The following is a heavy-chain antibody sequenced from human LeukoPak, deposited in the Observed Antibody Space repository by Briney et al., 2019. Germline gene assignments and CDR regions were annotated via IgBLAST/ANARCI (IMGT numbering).Heavy chain of an antibody. Sequence: PSETLSLTCTVSGGSISSYYWSWIRQPPGKGLEWIGYIYHSGSTYYNPSLKSRVTISVDRSKNQFSLKLSSVTAADTAVYYCARETYGSGSPAFDIWGQGTMVTVSS. CDR1: GGSISSYY. J-gene: IGHJ3*02. CDR3: ARETYGSGSPAFDI. D-gene: IGHD3-10*01. V-gene: IGHV4-59*12. CDR2: IYHSGST.